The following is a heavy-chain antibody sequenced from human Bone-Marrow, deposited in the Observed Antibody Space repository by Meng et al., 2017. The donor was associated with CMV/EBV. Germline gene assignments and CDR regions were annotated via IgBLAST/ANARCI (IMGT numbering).Heavy chain of an antibody. CDR3: ARVSITIFGVVIFYFFDY. V-gene: IGHV4-59*01. Sequence: SETLSLTCTASGGPISSYYWSWIRQPPGKGLEWIGYIYYSGSTNYNPSLKSRVTLSVDTSKNQFSLKPGSVTAAGTAVYYCARVSITIFGVVIFYFFDYWGQGTRVTGSS. CDR2: IYYSGST. J-gene: IGHJ4*02. D-gene: IGHD3-3*01. CDR1: GGPISSYY.